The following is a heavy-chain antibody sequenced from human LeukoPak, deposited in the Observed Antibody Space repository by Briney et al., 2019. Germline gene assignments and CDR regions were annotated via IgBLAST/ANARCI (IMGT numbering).Heavy chain of an antibody. CDR2: INWNGDST. CDR3: ARDGGHSSHGYSNWFDP. J-gene: IGHJ5*02. CDR1: GFTFDDYG. D-gene: IGHD5-18*01. Sequence: GGSLRLSCAASGFTFDDYGMSWVRQAPGKGLEWVSGINWNGDSTGYADSVKGRFTISRDNAKNSLYLQMNSLGAEDTALYYCARDGGHSSHGYSNWFDPWGQGTLVTVSS. V-gene: IGHV3-20*04.